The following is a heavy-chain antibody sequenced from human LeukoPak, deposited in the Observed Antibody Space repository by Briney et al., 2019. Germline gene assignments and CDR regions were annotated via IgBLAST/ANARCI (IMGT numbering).Heavy chain of an antibody. CDR2: IKQDGSEK. D-gene: IGHD6-13*01. CDR3: ARDHGSAAAGMLYMDV. J-gene: IGHJ6*03. Sequence: PGGSLRLSCAASGFTFSSYWMSWVRQAPGKGLEWVANIKQDGSEKYYVDSVKGRFTISRDNAKNSLYLQMNSLRAEDTAVYYCARDHGSAAAGMLYMDVWGKGTTVTVS. CDR1: GFTFSSYW. V-gene: IGHV3-7*01.